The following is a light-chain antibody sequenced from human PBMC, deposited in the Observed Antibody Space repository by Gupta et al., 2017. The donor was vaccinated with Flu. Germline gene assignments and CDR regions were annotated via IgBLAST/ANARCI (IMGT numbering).Light chain of an antibody. CDR2: QDS. Sequence: SYELTQPPSVSMSPGQTATITCSGHKLGDKDACWYQQKPGQSPVLLIYQDSKRPNSGNTATLTISGAQAMDEADYYCQAWDISTYDFGPGTRVTVL. V-gene: IGLV3-1*01. CDR3: QAWDISTYD. CDR1: KLGDKD. J-gene: IGLJ1*01.